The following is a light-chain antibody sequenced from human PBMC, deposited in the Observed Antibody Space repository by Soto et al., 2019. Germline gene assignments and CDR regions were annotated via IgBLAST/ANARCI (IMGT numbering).Light chain of an antibody. J-gene: IGLJ2*01. CDR2: EVN. CDR1: SSDVGGHDY. V-gene: IGLV2-14*01. Sequence: QSALTQPTSVSGSPGQSITISCTGTSSDVGGHDYVSWYQQHPGKAPKLLIYEVNNRPSGVSNRFSGSKSGNTASLTISGLQAEDDAHYYCSSYTSTSTPVVFGGGTKLTVL. CDR3: SSYTSTSTPVV.